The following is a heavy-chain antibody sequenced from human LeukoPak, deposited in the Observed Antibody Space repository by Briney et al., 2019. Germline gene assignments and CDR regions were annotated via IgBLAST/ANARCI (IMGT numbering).Heavy chain of an antibody. CDR2: IYYSGST. CDR3: ARHDSDVRARGGNVAGGDY. J-gene: IGHJ4*02. CDR1: GRSISSSSYY. V-gene: IGHV4-39*01. Sequence: SETLSLTCTVSGRSISSSSYYWGWIRQPPGKGLESIGSIYYSGSTYYNPSRKSRVTISVETSKTQFSLKLSSVTAADTAVYYCARHDSDVRARGGNVAGGDYWGQGTLVTVSS. D-gene: IGHD2-21*01.